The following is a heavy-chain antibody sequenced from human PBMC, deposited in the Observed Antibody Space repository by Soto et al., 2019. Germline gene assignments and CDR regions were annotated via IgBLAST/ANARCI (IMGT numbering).Heavy chain of an antibody. CDR3: ARDHGSYPNT. Sequence: SETLSHTCNVSGGAITSDFWSWIRQPPGKELEWIGYVYYSGAADYNPSLKPRVTISIATSKTQFSLRLASATAADTGVYYCARDHGSYPNTWGQGILVT. J-gene: IGHJ3*01. D-gene: IGHD3-16*02. CDR2: VYYSGAA. V-gene: IGHV4-59*01. CDR1: GGAITSDF.